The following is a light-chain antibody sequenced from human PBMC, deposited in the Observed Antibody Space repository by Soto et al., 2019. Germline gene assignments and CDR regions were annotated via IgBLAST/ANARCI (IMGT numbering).Light chain of an antibody. CDR1: DSNIGSNT. CDR2: TNF. Sequence: QPVLTQPSSVSGTPGQRVTISCSGSDSNIGSNTVNWYQQLPGAAPQLLIYTNFQRPSGIPDRFSGSKSATSASLAISGLQSEDEAHYYCAVSDDSLNGWAFGGGTKLTVL. J-gene: IGLJ2*01. V-gene: IGLV1-44*01. CDR3: AVSDDSLNGWA.